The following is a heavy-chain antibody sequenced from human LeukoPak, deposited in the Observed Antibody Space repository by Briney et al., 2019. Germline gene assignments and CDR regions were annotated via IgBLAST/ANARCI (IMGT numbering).Heavy chain of an antibody. CDR3: ARGVCIAARRAIDY. CDR1: GGSISSSSYY. Sequence: PSETLSLTCTVSGGSISSSSYYWGWIRPPPGKGLEWIGGIYYIVSTYYNPSLTSRVTLSVDTSKNQFSLKLSSVSAPHTALYYCARGVCIAARRAIDYWGQGTLVTVSS. V-gene: IGHV4-39*01. D-gene: IGHD6-6*01. J-gene: IGHJ4*02. CDR2: IYYIVST.